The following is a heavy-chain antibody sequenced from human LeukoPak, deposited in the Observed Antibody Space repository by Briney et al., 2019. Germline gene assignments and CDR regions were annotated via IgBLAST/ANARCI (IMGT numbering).Heavy chain of an antibody. CDR3: ARGAQRTRISGYYSFDY. CDR1: GASFSDYS. D-gene: IGHD5-12*01. V-gene: IGHV4-4*07. J-gene: IGHJ4*01. CDR2: IYGGTA. Sequence: SETLSLTCTVSGASFSDYSWTWIRQPAGKGLEWIGRIYGGTAYYNPSLKSRPTISLDTSTSNHQFSLRLTSVTAADTAVYYCARGAQRTRISGYYSFDYWGRGILVTVSS.